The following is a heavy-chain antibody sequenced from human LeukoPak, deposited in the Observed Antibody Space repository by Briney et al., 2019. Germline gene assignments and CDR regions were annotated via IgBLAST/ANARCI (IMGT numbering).Heavy chain of an antibody. J-gene: IGHJ4*02. Sequence: SETLSLTCTVSGYSISSGYYWGWIRQPPGKGLEWIGSIYHSGSTYYNPSLKSRVTISVDTSKNQFSLKLSSVTAADTAVYYCASWLQLWFLGDDYWGQGTLVTVSS. V-gene: IGHV4-38-2*02. D-gene: IGHD5-18*01. CDR3: ASWLQLWFLGDDY. CDR2: IYHSGST. CDR1: GYSISSGYY.